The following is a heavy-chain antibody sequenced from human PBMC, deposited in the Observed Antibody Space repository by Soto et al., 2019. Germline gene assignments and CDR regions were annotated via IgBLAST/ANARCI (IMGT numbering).Heavy chain of an antibody. CDR2: IYHSGST. CDR1: GGSISSSSYY. CDR3: ARRAMVTNYYYGMDV. D-gene: IGHD5-18*01. Sequence: SETLSLTCTVSGGSISSSSYYWGWIRQPPGKGLEWIGYIYHSGSTYYNPSLKSRVTISVDRSKNQFSLKLSSVTAADTAVYYCARRAMVTNYYYGMDVWGQGTTVTVSS. J-gene: IGHJ6*02. V-gene: IGHV4-39*07.